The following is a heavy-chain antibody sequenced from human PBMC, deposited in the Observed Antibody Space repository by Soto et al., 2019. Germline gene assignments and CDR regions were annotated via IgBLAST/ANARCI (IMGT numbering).Heavy chain of an antibody. CDR3: ARCAYGLFTFGVDV. Sequence: SETLSLTCAVSGGSISSSNWWTWVRQPPGKGLEWIGESHHGGSTNYNPSLKSRVTISVDKSKNQFSLELSSVTAADTALYYYARCAYGLFTFGVDVWGQGTTVTVSS. J-gene: IGHJ6*02. D-gene: IGHD3-10*01. V-gene: IGHV4-4*02. CDR1: GGSISSSNW. CDR2: SHHGGST.